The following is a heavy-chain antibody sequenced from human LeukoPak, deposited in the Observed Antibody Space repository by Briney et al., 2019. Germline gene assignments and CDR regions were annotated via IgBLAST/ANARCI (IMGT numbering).Heavy chain of an antibody. CDR2: IYYSGST. J-gene: IGHJ4*02. Sequence: SETLSLTCTVSGGSISSSSYYWVWIRQRPGKGLEWIGTIYYSGSTYYKPSLKSRVTISVDTSKNQFSLKLSSVTAADTAVYYCARAYYYDSSGYYFSVGQLYYFDYWGQGTLVTVSS. CDR1: GGSISSSSYY. D-gene: IGHD3-22*01. CDR3: ARAYYYDSSGYYFSVGQLYYFDY. V-gene: IGHV4-39*01.